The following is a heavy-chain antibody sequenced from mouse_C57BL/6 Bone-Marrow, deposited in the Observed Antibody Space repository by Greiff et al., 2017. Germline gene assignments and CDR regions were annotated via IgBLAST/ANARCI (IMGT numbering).Heavy chain of an antibody. V-gene: IGHV1-15*01. J-gene: IGHJ1*03. Sequence: QVQLQQSGAELVRPGASVTLSCKASGYTFTDYELHWVKQTPVHGLEWIGALDPDTGGTAYNPNFHGKAILTADKSSSTAYMKLRSLTSEDSAVYDCTGSHYGSSPGWYFDVWGKGTTVTVSS. CDR3: TGSHYGSSPGWYFDV. D-gene: IGHD1-1*01. CDR1: GYTFTDYE. CDR2: LDPDTGGT.